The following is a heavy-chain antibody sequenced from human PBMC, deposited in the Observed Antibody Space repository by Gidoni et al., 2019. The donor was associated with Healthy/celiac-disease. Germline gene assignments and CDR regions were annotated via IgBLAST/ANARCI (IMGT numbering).Heavy chain of an antibody. CDR2: ISSSSSYI. Sequence: ASGFPFSSCSMNWFRQAPGEGLEWGSSISSSSSYIYYADSVKGRVTISRDNAKNSLYLQMNSLRAEDTAVYYCARDSVTPGAFDIWGQGTMVTVSS. CDR3: ARDSVTPGAFDI. CDR1: GFPFSSCS. V-gene: IGHV3-21*01. D-gene: IGHD3-10*01. J-gene: IGHJ3*02.